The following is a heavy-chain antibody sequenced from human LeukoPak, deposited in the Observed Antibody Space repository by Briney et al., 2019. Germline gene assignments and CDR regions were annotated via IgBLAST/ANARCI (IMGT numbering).Heavy chain of an antibody. V-gene: IGHV1-69*04. Sequence: SVKVSCKASGYTFTSYGISWVRQAPGQGLEWMGRIIPILGIANYAQKFQGRVTITADKSTSTAYMELSSLRSEDTAVYYCARDGGDSGSFDYWGQGTLVTVSS. CDR2: IIPILGIA. CDR3: ARDGGDSGSFDY. CDR1: GYTFTSYG. D-gene: IGHD1-26*01. J-gene: IGHJ4*02.